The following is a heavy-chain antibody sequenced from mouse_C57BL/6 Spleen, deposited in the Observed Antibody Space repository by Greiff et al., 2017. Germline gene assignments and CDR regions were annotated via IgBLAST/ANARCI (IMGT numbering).Heavy chain of an antibody. Sequence: QVQLKQPGAELVRPGSSVKLSCKASGYTFTSYWMHWVKQRPIQGLEWIGNIDPSDSETHYNQKFKDKATLTVDKSSSTAYMQLSSLTSEDSAVYYCARERGVDGYYYFDYWGQGTTLTVSS. D-gene: IGHD2-3*01. J-gene: IGHJ2*01. CDR1: GYTFTSYW. CDR2: IDPSDSET. V-gene: IGHV1-52*01. CDR3: ARERGVDGYYYFDY.